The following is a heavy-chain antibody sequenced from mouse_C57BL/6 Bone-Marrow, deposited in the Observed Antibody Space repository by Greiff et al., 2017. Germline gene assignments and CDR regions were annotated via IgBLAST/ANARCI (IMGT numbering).Heavy chain of an antibody. Sequence: VQLQQSGAELVKPGASVKLSCTASGFNIKDYYMHWVKQRTEQGLEWIGRIDPEDGETKYAPKFQGKATITADTASNTAYRQLSSLTSEDTAVYYCALYYYGSSYWFAYWGQGTLVTVSA. CDR1: GFNIKDYY. V-gene: IGHV14-2*01. CDR2: IDPEDGET. D-gene: IGHD1-1*01. CDR3: ALYYYGSSYWFAY. J-gene: IGHJ3*01.